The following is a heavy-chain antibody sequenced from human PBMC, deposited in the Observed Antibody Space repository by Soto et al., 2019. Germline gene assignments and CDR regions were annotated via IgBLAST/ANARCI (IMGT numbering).Heavy chain of an antibody. V-gene: IGHV3-21*01. J-gene: IGHJ6*02. D-gene: IGHD2-15*01. Sequence: EVQLVESGGGLVKPGGSLRLSCVASGFTFRTYTINWVRQAPGKGLEWVSVIRGFSPYTFYAESVKGRFTISRDNAKNSLYLQMNSRGDEDTAVYYCARDRGYDAHDYYYNAMDVWGQGTTVTVSS. CDR2: IRGFSPYT. CDR3: ARDRGYDAHDYYYNAMDV. CDR1: GFTFRTYT.